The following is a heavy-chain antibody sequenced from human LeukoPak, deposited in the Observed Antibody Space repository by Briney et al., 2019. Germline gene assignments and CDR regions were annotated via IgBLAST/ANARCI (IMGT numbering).Heavy chain of an antibody. CDR1: GFTFSSYW. V-gene: IGHV3-74*01. CDR3: ASLPWKGSGWYTDAFDI. Sequence: PGGSLRLSCAASGFTFSSYWMHWVRQAPGKGLVWVSRINSDGSSTSYADSVKGRFTISRDNAKNTLYLQVNSLRAEDTAVYYCASLPWKGSGWYTDAFDIWGQGTMVTVSS. D-gene: IGHD6-19*01. CDR2: INSDGSST. J-gene: IGHJ3*02.